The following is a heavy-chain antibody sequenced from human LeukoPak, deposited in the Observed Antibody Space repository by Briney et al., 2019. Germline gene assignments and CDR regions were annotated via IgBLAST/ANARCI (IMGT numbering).Heavy chain of an antibody. D-gene: IGHD6-19*01. V-gene: IGHV3-23*01. J-gene: IGHJ4*02. CDR3: AKARKYTSDLDY. Sequence: GGSLRLSCAASGFTFSSHAMSWVRQAAGKGLEWVSSIRGSGDYTYYADSVKGRFTISRDNSKNTLYLQMNSLRAEDTALYYCAKARKYTSDLDYWGQGILLTVPS. CDR2: IRGSGDYT. CDR1: GFTFSSHA.